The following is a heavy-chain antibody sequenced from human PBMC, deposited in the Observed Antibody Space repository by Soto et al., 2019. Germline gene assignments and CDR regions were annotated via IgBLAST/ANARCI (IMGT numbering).Heavy chain of an antibody. V-gene: IGHV3-15*01. J-gene: IGHJ4*02. CDR1: GLTFSNAW. Sequence: LRPSCAASGLTFSNAWMRWVRQASGKILECIGRLKTKTDGGTTDYAAPVKGRVTISREESKNTLYLQMNSLKTEETAVYYCTTLAPVGYWGQGTLVTVAS. CDR3: TTLAPVGY. CDR2: LKTKTDGGTT.